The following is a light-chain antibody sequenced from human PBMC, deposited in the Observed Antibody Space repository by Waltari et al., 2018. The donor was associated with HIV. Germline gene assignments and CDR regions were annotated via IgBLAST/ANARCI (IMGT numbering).Light chain of an antibody. Sequence: EIVLTQSPGTLSLSPGERATLPCRASQSVSSSYLAWYQQKPGQAPRLLIYGASSRATGIPDRFSGSGSGTDFTLIISRLEPEDFAVYYCQQYGSSPQWTFGQGTKVEIK. CDR2: GAS. CDR3: QQYGSSPQWT. V-gene: IGKV3-20*01. J-gene: IGKJ1*01. CDR1: QSVSSSY.